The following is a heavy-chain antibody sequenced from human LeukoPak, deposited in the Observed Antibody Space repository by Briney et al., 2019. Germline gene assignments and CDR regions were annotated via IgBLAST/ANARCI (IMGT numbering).Heavy chain of an antibody. V-gene: IGHV3-11*06. D-gene: IGHD6-13*01. CDR2: ISSSSTYT. Sequence: PGGSLRLSCAASGFAVNSNYLTWIRQAPGKGLEWVSYISSSSTYTNYADSVKGRFTISRDNAKNSLYLQMNSLRAEDTAVYYCAREPSKQHLDIWGQGTLVTVSS. J-gene: IGHJ4*02. CDR1: GFAVNSNY. CDR3: AREPSKQHLDI.